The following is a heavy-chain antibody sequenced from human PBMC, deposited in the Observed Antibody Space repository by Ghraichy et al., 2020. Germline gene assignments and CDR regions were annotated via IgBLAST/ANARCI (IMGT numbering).Heavy chain of an antibody. D-gene: IGHD1-14*01. CDR2: MNHDGGQV. V-gene: IGHV3-7*03. Sequence: GGSLRLSCAASGFSFTTSWMTWVRQTPGKGLEWVASMNHDGGQVYYVDSVKGRFTIARDNAKNSVYLQMNSLRAEDTAVYYCARDPENAALDYWGQGTRVTVSS. J-gene: IGHJ4*02. CDR3: ARDPENAALDY. CDR1: GFSFTTSW.